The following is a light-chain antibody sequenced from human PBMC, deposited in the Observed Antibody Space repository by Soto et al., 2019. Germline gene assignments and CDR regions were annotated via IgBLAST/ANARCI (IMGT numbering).Light chain of an antibody. V-gene: IGLV2-14*02. J-gene: IGLJ2*01. CDR2: EAT. CDR3: SSYAGSNTVV. Sequence: QSALTQPASVSGSPEQSITISCTGTSNDVGRYNLVSWYQQHPGIAPKVMIYEATKRPSGVPDRFSGSNSGNTASLTVSGLQAEDEANYYCSSYAGSNTVVFGGGTKLTVL. CDR1: SNDVGRYNL.